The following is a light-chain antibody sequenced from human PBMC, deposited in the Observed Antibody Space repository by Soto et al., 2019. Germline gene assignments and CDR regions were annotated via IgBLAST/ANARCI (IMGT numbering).Light chain of an antibody. CDR1: SSDVGDYNY. J-gene: IGLJ1*01. V-gene: IGLV2-14*01. CDR2: EAS. CDR3: SLYTSENTYV. Sequence: QSVLTQPASVSGSPGQSITISCTGTSSDVGDYNYVSWYQQHPGKAPKLIIYEASNRPSGVPDRFSGSKSGNTASLTISGLQAADEADYYCSLYTSENTYVFGTGTKVTVL.